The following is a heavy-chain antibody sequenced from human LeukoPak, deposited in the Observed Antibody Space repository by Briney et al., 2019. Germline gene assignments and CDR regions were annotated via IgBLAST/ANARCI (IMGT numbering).Heavy chain of an antibody. CDR1: GYTFTYYY. CDR3: ARSPYTSGSLFYLDY. D-gene: IGHD3-22*01. V-gene: IGHV1-46*01. Sequence: ASVKVSCKASGYTFTYYYIHCMRQAPGQGLEWMGIINPAAGITTYAQKFQGGVTLTRDTSTSTVYMELTSLRSEDTAVYYCARSPYTSGSLFYLDYWGQGTLVTVSS. CDR2: INPAAGIT. J-gene: IGHJ4*02.